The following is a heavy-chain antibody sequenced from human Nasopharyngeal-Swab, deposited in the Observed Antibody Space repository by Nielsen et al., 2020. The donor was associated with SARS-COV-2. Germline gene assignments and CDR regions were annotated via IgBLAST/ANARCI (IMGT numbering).Heavy chain of an antibody. D-gene: IGHD2-15*01. Sequence: GESLKISCAASGFTFSVYWIHWVRQAPRKGLVYVAGINADGSDKRYADSVKGRFTISRDNAKSTAFLEMNSLSADETAVYYCTRGSNLVVAVADYWGQGTLVTLSS. CDR1: GFTFSVYW. J-gene: IGHJ4*02. CDR2: INADGSDK. CDR3: TRGSNLVVAVADY. V-gene: IGHV3-74*01.